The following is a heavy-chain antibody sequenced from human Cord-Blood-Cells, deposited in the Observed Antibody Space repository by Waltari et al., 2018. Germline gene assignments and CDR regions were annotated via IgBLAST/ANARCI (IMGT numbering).Heavy chain of an antibody. V-gene: IGHV1-46*01. CDR3: ARDHLPSSSSVGWYYFDY. CDR1: GYTFTSYY. D-gene: IGHD6-6*01. Sequence: QVQLVQSGAEVKKPGASVKVSCKASGYTFTSYYMHWVRQAPGQGLEWMGIINPSGGSTSYAQKFQGRVTMTRDTSTSTVYMELSSLRSEDTAVYYCARDHLPSSSSVGWYYFDYWGQGTLVTVSS. CDR2: INPSGGST. J-gene: IGHJ4*02.